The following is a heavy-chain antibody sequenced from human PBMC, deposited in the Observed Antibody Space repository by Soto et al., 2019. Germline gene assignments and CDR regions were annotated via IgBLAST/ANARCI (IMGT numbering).Heavy chain of an antibody. D-gene: IGHD3-10*01. V-gene: IGHV3-30*03. CDR1: GFTFSSYG. Sequence: GGSLILSCAASGFTFSSYGMHWVRQAPGKGLEWVAVISYDGSNKYYADSVKGRFTISRDNSKNTLYLQMNSLRAEDTAVYYCASPRYGSGSYYSPYYYGMDVWGQGTTVTVSS. J-gene: IGHJ6*02. CDR3: ASPRYGSGSYYSPYYYGMDV. CDR2: ISYDGSNK.